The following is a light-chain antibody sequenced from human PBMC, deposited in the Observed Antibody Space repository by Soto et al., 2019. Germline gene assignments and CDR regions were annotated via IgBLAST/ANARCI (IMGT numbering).Light chain of an antibody. Sequence: EILVTQSPATLSLSPGERATLSCRASQSISTYLAWYQQKPGQAPRLLIYDASNRATGIPARFSGSGTGTDFTLTISSLEPEDFAVYYCQQRGNWPPTFGGGTKVEIK. J-gene: IGKJ4*01. CDR2: DAS. V-gene: IGKV3-11*01. CDR3: QQRGNWPPT. CDR1: QSISTY.